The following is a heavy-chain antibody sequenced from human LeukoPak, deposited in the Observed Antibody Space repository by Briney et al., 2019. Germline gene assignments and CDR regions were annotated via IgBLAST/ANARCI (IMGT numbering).Heavy chain of an antibody. D-gene: IGHD3-22*01. V-gene: IGHV1-18*01. CDR2: ISAYNGYT. CDR1: GYTFTSYG. CDR3: ARDRSPRHYYDSSDYHGPADY. J-gene: IGHJ4*02. Sequence: ASVKVSCKASGYTFTSYGISWVRQAPGQGLEWMGWISAYNGYTKYAHKFQGRVTMTTDTSSSTAYMELRSLRSDDTAVYYCARDRSPRHYYDSSDYHGPADYWGQGALVTVSS.